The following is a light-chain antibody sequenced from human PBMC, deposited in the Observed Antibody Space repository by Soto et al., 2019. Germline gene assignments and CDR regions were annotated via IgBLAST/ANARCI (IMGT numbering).Light chain of an antibody. CDR3: QQYDILPT. CDR2: DAS. V-gene: IGKV1-33*01. CDR1: QDISDF. Sequence: DIQMTQSPSSLSASIGDRVTITCQASQDISDFLNWYQQKPGKAPKLLIYDASHLETGVPSRFSGSGSGTDFTFTITSLQPEDIARYYCQQYDILPTFGQGTKLEIK. J-gene: IGKJ2*01.